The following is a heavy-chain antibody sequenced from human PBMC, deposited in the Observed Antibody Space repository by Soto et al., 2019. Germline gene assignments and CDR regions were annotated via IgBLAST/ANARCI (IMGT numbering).Heavy chain of an antibody. Sequence: GGSLRLSCAASGFTFSSYDMHWVRQAPGKGLEWVAVIWYDGNNRNYADSVKGRFTISRDNSKNTLFLQMNSLRAEDTAVYYCARGAVEYRRYGMDVWGQGTTVTVS. J-gene: IGHJ6*02. D-gene: IGHD2-2*01. CDR1: GFTFSSYD. V-gene: IGHV3-33*01. CDR3: ARGAVEYRRYGMDV. CDR2: IWYDGNNR.